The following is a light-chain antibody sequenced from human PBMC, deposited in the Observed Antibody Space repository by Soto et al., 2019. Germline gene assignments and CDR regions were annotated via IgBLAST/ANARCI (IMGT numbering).Light chain of an antibody. Sequence: QSVLTQPPSVSGAPGQRVTISCTGSSSNIGAGYDVHWYQQLPGTAPKLLIYDYNKRPSGVPDRFSGSKSGTSASLAITGLQAEDEADYYCCSFAGSNPFPYVFGTGTKVTVL. CDR2: DYN. V-gene: IGLV1-40*01. J-gene: IGLJ1*01. CDR1: SSNIGAGYD. CDR3: CSFAGSNPFPYV.